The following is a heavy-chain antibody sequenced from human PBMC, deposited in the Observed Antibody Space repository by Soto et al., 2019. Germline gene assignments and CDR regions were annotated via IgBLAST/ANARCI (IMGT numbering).Heavy chain of an antibody. J-gene: IGHJ5*02. Sequence: EVQLVESGGGLVQPGGSLRLSCTASGFTFSDSWMTWVRQAPGKGLKWVARIKPDESEKKYADSVKGRFSISRDNAKNSMYLQMDSLRGEDTAVYYCVRGGSNYASWGQGTLVTVSS. V-gene: IGHV3-7*01. CDR2: IKPDESEK. CDR3: VRGGSNYAS. CDR1: GFTFSDSW. D-gene: IGHD4-4*01.